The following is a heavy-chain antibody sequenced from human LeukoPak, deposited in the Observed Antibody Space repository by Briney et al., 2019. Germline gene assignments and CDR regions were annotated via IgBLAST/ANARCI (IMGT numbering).Heavy chain of an antibody. V-gene: IGHV3-74*01. J-gene: IGHJ4*02. D-gene: IGHD2/OR15-2a*01. Sequence: GGSLRLSCAASGNYWMHWVRQAPGKGLVWVSHINSDGSLTSYADSVKGRFTISKDNAKNTVYLQMNSLRAEDTAVYYCVSFYETYWGRGTLVTVSS. CDR3: VSFYETY. CDR1: GNYW. CDR2: INSDGSLT.